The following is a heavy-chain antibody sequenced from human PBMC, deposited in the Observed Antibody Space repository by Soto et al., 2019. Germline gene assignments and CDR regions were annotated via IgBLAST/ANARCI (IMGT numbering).Heavy chain of an antibody. J-gene: IGHJ5*02. CDR3: ARGRNWFDP. Sequence: SETLSLTCTVSGGSISSSGYYWGWIRQPPGKGLEGIGSIYYSGSTYYNPSLKSRVTISVDTSKNQFSLKLSSVTAADTAVYYCARGRNWFDPWGQGTLVTVS. V-gene: IGHV4-39*01. CDR2: IYYSGST. CDR1: GGSISSSGYY.